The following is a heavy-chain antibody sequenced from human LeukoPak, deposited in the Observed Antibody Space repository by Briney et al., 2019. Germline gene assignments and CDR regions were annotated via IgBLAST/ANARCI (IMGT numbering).Heavy chain of an antibody. CDR3: ARGTLFDP. J-gene: IGHJ5*02. D-gene: IGHD1-14*01. CDR1: GFTFMTYS. CDR2: ISGSSNDI. Sequence: GGSLRLSCAASGFTFMTYSMNWVRQAPGKGLEWVSSISGSSNDIHYVDSVKGRFTISRDNTKNSLYLQMNSLRAEDTAVYYCARGTLFDPWGQGTLVTVSS. V-gene: IGHV3-21*01.